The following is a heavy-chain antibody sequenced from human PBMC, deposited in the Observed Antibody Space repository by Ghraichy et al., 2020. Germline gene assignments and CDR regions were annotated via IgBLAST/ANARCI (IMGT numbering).Heavy chain of an antibody. V-gene: IGHV4-34*01. CDR1: GGSFSGYY. CDR2: INHSGST. CDR3: ARGLTALWFGELLFRERGIIDY. J-gene: IGHJ4*02. Sequence: SETLSLTCAVYGGSFSGYYWSWIRQPPGKGLEWIGEINHSGSTNYNPSLKSRVTISVDTSKNQFSLKLSSVTAADTVVYYCARGLTALWFGELLFRERGIIDYWGQGTLVTVSS. D-gene: IGHD3-10*01.